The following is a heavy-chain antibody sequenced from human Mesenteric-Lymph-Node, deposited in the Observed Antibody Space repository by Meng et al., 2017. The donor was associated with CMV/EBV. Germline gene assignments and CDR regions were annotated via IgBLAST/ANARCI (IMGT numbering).Heavy chain of an antibody. J-gene: IGHJ4*02. CDR3: VKDQKRYCSGGNCYSLDS. CDR2: IWFDGSNT. V-gene: IGHV3-33*06. D-gene: IGHD2-15*01. CDR1: GFTFSIYD. Sequence: GGSLRLSCAASGFTFSIYDMHWVRQAPGKGLEWVAVIWFDGSNTYYADSVKGRFTISRDNSKNMVCLQMNSLRAEDTAVYYCVKDQKRYCSGGNCYSLDSWGQGTLVTVSS.